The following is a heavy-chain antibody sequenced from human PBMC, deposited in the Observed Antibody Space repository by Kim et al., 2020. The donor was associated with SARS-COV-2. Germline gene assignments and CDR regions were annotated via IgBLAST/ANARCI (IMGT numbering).Heavy chain of an antibody. CDR1: GYTFTSYA. V-gene: IGHV1-3*01. Sequence: ASVKVSCKASGYTFTSYAMNWVRQAPGQRLEWMGWINAGNGNTKYSQKFQGRVTITRDTSASTAYMELSSLRSEDTAVYYCARDWVKWGSPLDYWGLGTLVTVSS. J-gene: IGHJ4*02. CDR3: ARDWVKWGSPLDY. CDR2: INAGNGNT. D-gene: IGHD3-16*01.